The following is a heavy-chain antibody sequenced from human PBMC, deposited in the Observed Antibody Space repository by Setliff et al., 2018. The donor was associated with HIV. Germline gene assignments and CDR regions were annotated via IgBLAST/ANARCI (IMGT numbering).Heavy chain of an antibody. V-gene: IGHV4-61*01. CDR1: GGSVGSGSYY. J-gene: IGHJ4*02. CDR3: ARDPPGHGYSNDY. D-gene: IGHD4-17*01. Sequence: SETLSLTCTVSGGSVGSGSYYWSWIRQPPGKGLEYIGYIYYTWSTTYNPSLKSRVSMSIDTSKNQFSLRLSSVTAADTAVYYCARDPPGHGYSNDYWGQGTLVTVSS. CDR2: IYYTWST.